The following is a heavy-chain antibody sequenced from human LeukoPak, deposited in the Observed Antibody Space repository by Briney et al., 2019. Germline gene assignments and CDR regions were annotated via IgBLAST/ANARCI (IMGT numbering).Heavy chain of an antibody. CDR1: GFTFSSYD. CDR2: IGTAGDT. J-gene: IGHJ3*02. CDR3: ARDGGAVAGIRAFDI. Sequence: GGSLRLSCAASGFTFSSYDMHWVRQATGKGLEWVSAIGTAGDTYYPGSVKGRFTISRENAKNSLYLQMNSLRAGDTAVYYCARDGGAVAGIRAFDIWGQGTMVTVSS. V-gene: IGHV3-13*01. D-gene: IGHD6-19*01.